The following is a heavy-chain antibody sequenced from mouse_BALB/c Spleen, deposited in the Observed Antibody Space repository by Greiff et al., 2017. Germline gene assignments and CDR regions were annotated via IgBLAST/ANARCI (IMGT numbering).Heavy chain of an antibody. D-gene: IGHD2-14*01. V-gene: IGHV1-14*01. CDR3: ARDYRYDGYWYFDV. CDR1: GYTFTSYV. CDR2: INPYNDGT. J-gene: IGHJ1*01. Sequence: VQLKESGPELVKPGASVKMSCEASGYTFTSYVMHWVKQKPGQGLEWIGYINPYNDGTKYNEKFKGKATLTSDKSSSTAYMELSSLTSEDSAVYYCARDYRYDGYWYFDVWGAGTTVTVSS.